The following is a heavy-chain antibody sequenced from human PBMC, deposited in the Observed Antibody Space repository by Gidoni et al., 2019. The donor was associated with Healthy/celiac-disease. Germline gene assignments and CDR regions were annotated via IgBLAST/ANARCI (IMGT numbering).Heavy chain of an antibody. CDR2: IIPLLGIA. CDR3: ASSRYCSSTSCYAGTYYYYGMDV. CDR1: GGTFCSYT. D-gene: IGHD2-2*01. V-gene: IGHV1-69*02. J-gene: IGHJ6*02. Sequence: QLQLVQSRAEVKTPGSSVKVSCKASGGTFCSYTNSWVRPTPGQGLGWMGMIIPLLGIANDAQKFQARVTMTADKSTSTAYMELSSLRSEDTAVYYWASSRYCSSTSCYAGTYYYYGMDVWGQGTTVTVSS.